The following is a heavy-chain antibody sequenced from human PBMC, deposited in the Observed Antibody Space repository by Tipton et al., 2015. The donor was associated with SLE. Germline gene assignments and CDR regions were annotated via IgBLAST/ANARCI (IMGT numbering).Heavy chain of an antibody. CDR3: ARFVGRVWLDP. CDR1: GGSFSGYY. D-gene: IGHD6-6*01. V-gene: IGHV4-34*01. J-gene: IGHJ5*02. CDR2: INHSGST. Sequence: LRLSCAVYGGSFSGYYWSWIRQPPGKGLEWIGEINHSGSTNYNPSLKSRVTISVDTSKNQFSLKLSSVTAADTAVYYCARFVGRVWLDPWGQGTLVTVSS.